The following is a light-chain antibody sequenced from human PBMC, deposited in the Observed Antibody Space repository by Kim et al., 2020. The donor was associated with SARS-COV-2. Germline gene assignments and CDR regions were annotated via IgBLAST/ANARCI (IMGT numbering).Light chain of an antibody. CDR3: QVWDSGVV. V-gene: IGLV3-21*04. CDR2: YDS. J-gene: IGLJ2*01. CDR1: NIGSKS. Sequence: VSVAPGKTARITCGENNIGSKSVHWYQQKPGQAPVLVIYYDSDRPSGIPERFSGSNSGNMATLTISRVEAGDEADYYCQVWDSGVVFGGGTKLTVL.